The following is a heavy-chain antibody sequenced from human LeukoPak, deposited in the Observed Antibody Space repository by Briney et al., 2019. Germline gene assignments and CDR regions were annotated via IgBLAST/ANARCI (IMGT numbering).Heavy chain of an antibody. V-gene: IGHV3-30*02. D-gene: IGHD6-6*01. CDR2: IRYDGSNK. Sequence: GGSLRLSCAASGFTFSSYGMHWVRQAPGKGLEWVAFIRYDGSNKYYADSVKGRFTISRDNSKNTLYLQMNSLRAEDTAVYYCAKTYSSSHPNWFDPWGQGTLVTVSS. J-gene: IGHJ5*02. CDR1: GFTFSSYG. CDR3: AKTYSSSHPNWFDP.